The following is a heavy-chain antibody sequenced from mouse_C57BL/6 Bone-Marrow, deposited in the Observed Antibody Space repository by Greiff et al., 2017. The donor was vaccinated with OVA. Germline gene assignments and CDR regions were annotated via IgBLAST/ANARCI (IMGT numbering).Heavy chain of an antibody. CDR2: INPYNGGT. V-gene: IGHV1-19*01. CDR3: ARPAQATDYAMDY. CDR1: GYTFTDYY. Sequence: LVKPGASVKMSCKASGYTFTDYYMNWVKQSHGKSLEWIGVINPYNGGTSYNQKFKGKATLTVDKSSSTAYMELNSLTSEDSAVYYCARPAQATDYAMDYWGQGTSVTVSS. J-gene: IGHJ4*01. D-gene: IGHD3-2*02.